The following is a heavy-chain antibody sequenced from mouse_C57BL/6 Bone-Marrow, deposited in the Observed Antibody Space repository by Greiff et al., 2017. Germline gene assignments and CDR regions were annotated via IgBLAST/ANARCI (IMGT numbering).Heavy chain of an antibody. Sequence: VQLQQSGPELVKPGASVKISCKASGYTFTDYYMNWVKQSPGKSLEWIGDINPNNGGTSYNQKFKGKATLTVDKSSSTAYMELRSLTSEDAAVYYCAREKLDWYVDVGGTGTTVTVSS. CDR1: GYTFTDYY. CDR2: INPNNGGT. CDR3: AREKLDWYVDV. V-gene: IGHV1-26*01. J-gene: IGHJ1*03. D-gene: IGHD4-1*01.